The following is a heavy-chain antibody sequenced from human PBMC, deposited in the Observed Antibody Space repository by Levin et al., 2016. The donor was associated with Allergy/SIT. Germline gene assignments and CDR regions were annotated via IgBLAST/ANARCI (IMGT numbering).Heavy chain of an antibody. D-gene: IGHD3-22*01. CDR3: ARVLRPTMIVVLAFDI. V-gene: IGHV1-69*13. CDR2: IIPIFGTA. Sequence: SVKVSCKASGGTFSSYAISWVRQAPGQGLEWMGGIIPIFGTANYAQKFQGRVTITADESTSTAYMELSSLRSEDTAVYYCARVLRPTMIVVLAFDIWGQGTMVTVSS. CDR1: GGTFSSYA. J-gene: IGHJ3*02.